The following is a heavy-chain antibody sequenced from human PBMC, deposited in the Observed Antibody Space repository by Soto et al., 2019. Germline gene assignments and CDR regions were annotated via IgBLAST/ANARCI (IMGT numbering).Heavy chain of an antibody. CDR1: GGTFSSYA. D-gene: IGHD3-3*01. V-gene: IGHV1-69*06. Sequence: GASVKVSCKASGGTFSSYAISWVRQAPGQGLEWMGGIIPIFGTANYAQKFQGRVTITADKSTSTAYMELSSLRSEDTAVYYCARATYYDFWGGLLSDEYFQHWGQGALVTVSS. CDR3: ARATYYDFWGGLLSDEYFQH. CDR2: IIPIFGTA. J-gene: IGHJ1*01.